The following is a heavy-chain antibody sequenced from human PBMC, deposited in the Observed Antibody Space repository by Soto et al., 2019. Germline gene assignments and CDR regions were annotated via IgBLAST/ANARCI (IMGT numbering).Heavy chain of an antibody. CDR3: ARDRLYCSGGSCFWSGMDV. CDR2: IKQDGSEK. V-gene: IGHV3-7*03. J-gene: IGHJ6*02. D-gene: IGHD2-15*01. Sequence: GGSLRLSCVDSGFTFSSYWMSWVRQAPGKGLEWVANIKQDGSEKYYVDSVKGRFTISRDNAKNSLYVQMNSLKAEDTAVYYCARDRLYCSGGSCFWSGMDVWGQGTAVTVSS. CDR1: GFTFSSYW.